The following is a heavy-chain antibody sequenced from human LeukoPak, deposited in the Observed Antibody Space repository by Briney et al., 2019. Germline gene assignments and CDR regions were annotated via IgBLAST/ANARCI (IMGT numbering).Heavy chain of an antibody. Sequence: GGSLRLSCAASGFTFSSYAMHWVRQAPGKGLEWVSGISWNSGSIGYADSVKGRFTISRDNAKNSLYLQMNSLRAEDMALYYCAKDRGLTMVLFGFDYWGQGTLVTVSS. D-gene: IGHD3-10*01. CDR1: GFTFSSYA. CDR3: AKDRGLTMVLFGFDY. CDR2: ISWNSGSI. J-gene: IGHJ4*02. V-gene: IGHV3-9*03.